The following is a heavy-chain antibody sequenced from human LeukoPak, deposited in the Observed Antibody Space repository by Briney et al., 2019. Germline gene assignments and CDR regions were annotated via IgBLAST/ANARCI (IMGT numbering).Heavy chain of an antibody. V-gene: IGHV3-53*01. D-gene: IGHD1-14*01. Sequence: GGSLRLSCAASGFTVSSNYMSWVRQAPGKGLEWVSVIYSGGSTYYADSVKGRFTISRDNSKNTLYLQMNSLRAEDTAVYYCARDNRSQYGDYMDVWGKGTTVTVSS. CDR2: IYSGGST. CDR3: ARDNRSQYGDYMDV. J-gene: IGHJ6*03. CDR1: GFTVSSNY.